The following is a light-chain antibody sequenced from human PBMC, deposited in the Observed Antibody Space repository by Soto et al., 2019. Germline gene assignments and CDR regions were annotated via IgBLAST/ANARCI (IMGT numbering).Light chain of an antibody. CDR3: QQYNNWPPWT. CDR1: QSVSSD. CDR2: GAS. Sequence: EIVLTQSPGTLSLSPLERATLSFMASQSVSSDYLAWYQQKPGQAPRLLIYGASTRATGIPARFSGSGSGTEFTLTISSLQSEDFAVYYCQQYNNWPPWTFGQGTKVDIK. V-gene: IGKV3-15*01. J-gene: IGKJ1*01.